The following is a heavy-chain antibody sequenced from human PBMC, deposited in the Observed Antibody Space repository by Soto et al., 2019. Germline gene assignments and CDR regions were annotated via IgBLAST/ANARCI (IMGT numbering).Heavy chain of an antibody. Sequence: QVQLVQSGAEVKKPGSSVKVSCKASGGTFSSHGITWVRQAPGQGLEWMGGIIPMFGTPKYAQRFQGRVYNTAEKSTNTAYMELSSLGSKDTAVYYCAIGSVVVMGAATGGLIYWGQGALVTVSS. CDR1: GGTFSSHG. CDR2: IIPMFGTP. D-gene: IGHD2-21*01. J-gene: IGHJ4*02. CDR3: AIGSVVVMGAATGGLIY. V-gene: IGHV1-69*06.